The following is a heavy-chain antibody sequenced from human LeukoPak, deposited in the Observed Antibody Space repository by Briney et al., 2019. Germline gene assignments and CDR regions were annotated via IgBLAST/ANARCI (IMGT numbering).Heavy chain of an antibody. V-gene: IGHV1-46*01. J-gene: IGHJ6*02. CDR2: INPSGGST. CDR3: ARDISSVVPAAHYYYGMDV. CDR1: GYTFTGYY. D-gene: IGHD2-2*01. Sequence: VASVKVSCKASGYTFTGYYMHWVRQAPGQGLEWMGIINPSGGSTSYAQKFQGRVTMTRDTSTSTVYMELSSLRSEDTAVYYCARDISSVVPAAHYYYGMDVWGQGTTVTVSS.